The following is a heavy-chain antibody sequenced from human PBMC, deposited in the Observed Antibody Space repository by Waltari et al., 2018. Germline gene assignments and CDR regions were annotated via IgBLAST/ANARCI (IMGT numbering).Heavy chain of an antibody. D-gene: IGHD6-19*01. J-gene: IGHJ5*02. CDR1: GFTISNYA. CDR2: ITGGGGAT. V-gene: IGHV3-23*01. Sequence: EVQLLESGGGLVQPGGYLRLSCAASGFTISNYAMMWVRQAPGKGLEWVSSITGGGGATFYADSVKGRFTISRDNSKNTLYVQMHSLRVDDSAIYYCAKGKASGLVDWFDPWGQGTLVTVSS. CDR3: AKGKASGLVDWFDP.